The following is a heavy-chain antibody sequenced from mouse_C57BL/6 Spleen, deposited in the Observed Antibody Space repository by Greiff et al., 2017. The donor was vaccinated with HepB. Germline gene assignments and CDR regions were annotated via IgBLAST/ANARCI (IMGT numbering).Heavy chain of an antibody. D-gene: IGHD2-3*01. CDR1: GYSITSGYY. CDR3: AREGYYEAY. Sequence: ESGPGLVKPSQSLSLTCSVTGYSITSGYYWNWIRQFPGNKLEWMGYISYDGSNNYNPSLKNRISITRDTSKNQFFLKLNSVTTEDTATYYCAREGYYEAYWGQGTLVTVSA. CDR2: ISYDGSN. V-gene: IGHV3-6*01. J-gene: IGHJ3*01.